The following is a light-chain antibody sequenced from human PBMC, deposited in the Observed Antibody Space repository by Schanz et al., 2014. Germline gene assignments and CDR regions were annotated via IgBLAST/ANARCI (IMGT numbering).Light chain of an antibody. V-gene: IGKV1-39*01. Sequence: DIQMTQSPSSLSASVGDRVTITCRARQSISSYLNWYQQKPGKAPKLLIYAASSLQSGVPSRFSGSGSGTDFTLTISSLQPEDFATYYCQQANTFPLTFGPGTKVDFK. CDR2: AAS. CDR3: QQANTFPLT. CDR1: QSISSY. J-gene: IGKJ3*01.